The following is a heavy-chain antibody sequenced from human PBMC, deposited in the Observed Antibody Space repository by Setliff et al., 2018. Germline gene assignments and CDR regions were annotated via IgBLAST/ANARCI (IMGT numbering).Heavy chain of an antibody. Sequence: SETLSLTCAVDRGSFSNFYLTWIRQSPGKGLEWIGEIHPTEGAKYNPSLQSRVSISTDTSKNEFSLRLSSVTAADTAVYYCVKPTWAGEVSSPFAFWFESWGQGTLVTVSS. CDR2: IHPTEGA. CDR3: VKPTWAGEVSSPFAFWFES. J-gene: IGHJ5*01. CDR1: RGSFSNFY. V-gene: IGHV4-34*01. D-gene: IGHD3-3*01.